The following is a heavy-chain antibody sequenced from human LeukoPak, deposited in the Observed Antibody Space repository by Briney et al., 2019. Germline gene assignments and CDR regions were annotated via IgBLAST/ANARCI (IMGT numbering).Heavy chain of an antibody. J-gene: IGHJ3*02. CDR2: INQGGSEE. D-gene: IGHD1-1*01. CDR3: ARDLLGTLVGTRYNAFDI. V-gene: IGHV3-7*05. Sequence: GGSLRLSCEGAGFTFSGYWMTWVRQAPGKGLEWVANINQGGSEENYIDSVKGRLIVSRDNAKRSLHLQINSLRAEDTAVYYCARDLLGTLVGTRYNAFDIWGQGTVVTVSS. CDR1: GFTFSGYW.